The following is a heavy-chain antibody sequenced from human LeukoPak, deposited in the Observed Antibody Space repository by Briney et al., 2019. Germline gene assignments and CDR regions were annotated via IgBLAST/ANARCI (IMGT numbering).Heavy chain of an antibody. CDR1: GFTFSSYS. J-gene: IGHJ4*02. CDR2: ISSSSSYI. D-gene: IGHD6-13*01. CDR3: ARALAAADPYFDY. V-gene: IGHV3-21*01. Sequence: PGGSLRLSCAASGFTFSSYSMNWVRQAPGKGLEWVSSISSSSSYIYYADSVKGRFTISRDNAKNSLYLQMNSLRAGDTAVYYCARALAAADPYFDYWGQGTLVTVSS.